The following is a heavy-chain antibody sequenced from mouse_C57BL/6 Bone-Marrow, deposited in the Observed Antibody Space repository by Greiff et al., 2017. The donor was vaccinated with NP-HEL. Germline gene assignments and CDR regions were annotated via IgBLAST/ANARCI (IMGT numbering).Heavy chain of an antibody. CDR1: GYAFSSSW. D-gene: IGHD1-1*01. CDR3: ARESSSPYWYFDV. CDR2: IYPGDGDT. J-gene: IGHJ1*03. Sequence: VQLQESGPELVKPGASVKISCKASGYAFSSSWMNWVKQRPGKGLEWIGRIYPGDGDTNYNGKFKGKATLTADQSSSTAYMQRSSLTSEDSAVYFCARESSSPYWYFDVWGTGTTVTVSS. V-gene: IGHV1-82*01.